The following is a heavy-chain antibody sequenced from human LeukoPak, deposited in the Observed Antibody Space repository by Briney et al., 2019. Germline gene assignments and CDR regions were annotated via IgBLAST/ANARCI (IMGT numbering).Heavy chain of an antibody. Sequence: SETLSLTCTISGGSVSDYYWSWIRQSPGKGLEWIGYIYHTGSTSYSPSLKSRVTISADTSQNQFSLKLSSVTAADTAVYYCARVRYSSSSIRFDPWGQGTLVTVSS. CDR2: IYHTGST. CDR1: GGSVSDYY. J-gene: IGHJ5*02. CDR3: ARVRYSSSSIRFDP. V-gene: IGHV4-59*02. D-gene: IGHD6-6*01.